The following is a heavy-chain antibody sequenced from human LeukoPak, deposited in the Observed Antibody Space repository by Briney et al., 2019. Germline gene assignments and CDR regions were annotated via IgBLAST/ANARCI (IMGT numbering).Heavy chain of an antibody. CDR3: AKTHYYYSSGYYYPGYDAFDI. CDR2: IRYDGSNK. Sequence: GGSLRLSCAASGFTFSSYGMHWVRQAPGTGLEWVTFIRYDGSNKYYADSVKGRFTISRDNSKNTLYLQMNSLRAEDTAVYYCAKTHYYYSSGYYYPGYDAFDIWGQGTMVTVSS. D-gene: IGHD3-22*01. CDR1: GFTFSSYG. V-gene: IGHV3-30*02. J-gene: IGHJ3*02.